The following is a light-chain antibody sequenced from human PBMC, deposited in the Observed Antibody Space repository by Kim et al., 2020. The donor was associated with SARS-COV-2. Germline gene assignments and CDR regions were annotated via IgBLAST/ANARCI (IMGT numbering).Light chain of an antibody. CDR2: DAS. CDR1: QSISNN. Sequence: LSPGESAPLSCRASQSISNNLIWYQQKPGQAPRPLIYDASKRATGIPARFSGSGSGTDFTLTISSLEPEDFAVYYCQQRSTWPQTFGQGTKVDIK. J-gene: IGKJ2*01. V-gene: IGKV3-11*01. CDR3: QQRSTWPQT.